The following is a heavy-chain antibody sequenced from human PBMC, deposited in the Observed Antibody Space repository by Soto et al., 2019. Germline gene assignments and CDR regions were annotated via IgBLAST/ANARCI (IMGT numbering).Heavy chain of an antibody. Sequence: GGSLRLSCAASGFTFSSYAMSWVRQAPGKGLEWVSGISGSGGSAYYAESVKGRFTTSRDNSKDTLYLQMSSLRADDTALYYCAKVPGYCSGGSCYWYVDLRGRGALVTVSS. CDR2: ISGSGGSA. D-gene: IGHD2-15*01. CDR1: GFTFSSYA. V-gene: IGHV3-23*01. J-gene: IGHJ2*01. CDR3: AKVPGYCSGGSCYWYVDL.